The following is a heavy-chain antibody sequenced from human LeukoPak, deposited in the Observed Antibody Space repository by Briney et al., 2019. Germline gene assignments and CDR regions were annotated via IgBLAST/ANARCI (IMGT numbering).Heavy chain of an antibody. CDR3: AKDGIYDEGFDS. Sequence: GGSLRLSCAASGFTFSSYSMNWVRQAPGKGLEWVSSISSSSSYIYYADSVKGRFTISRDNAKNSLYLQMNSLRAEDTAMYYCAKDGIYDEGFDSWGQGTLVTVSS. CDR2: ISSSSSYI. D-gene: IGHD3-22*01. J-gene: IGHJ4*02. CDR1: GFTFSSYS. V-gene: IGHV3-21*01.